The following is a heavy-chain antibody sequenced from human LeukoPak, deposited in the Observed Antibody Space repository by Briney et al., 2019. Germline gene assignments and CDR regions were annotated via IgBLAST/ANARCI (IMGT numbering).Heavy chain of an antibody. CDR1: GGTFSSYA. Sequence: SVKVSCKASGGTFSSYAISWVRQAPGQALEWMEGIIPIFGTANYAQKFQGRVTITADESTSTAYMELSSLRSEDTAVYYCARADCSGGSCYRYYYYGMDVWGKGTTVTVSS. J-gene: IGHJ6*04. V-gene: IGHV1-69*01. CDR3: ARADCSGGSCYRYYYYGMDV. CDR2: IIPIFGTA. D-gene: IGHD2-15*01.